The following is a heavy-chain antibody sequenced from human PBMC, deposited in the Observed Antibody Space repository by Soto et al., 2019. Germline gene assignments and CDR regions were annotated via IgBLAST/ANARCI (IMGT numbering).Heavy chain of an antibody. D-gene: IGHD3-16*02. V-gene: IGHV1-18*01. CDR1: WYTLDRYG. Sequence: GAPVKGSFKASWYTLDRYGISWVGQAPGQGLEGMGWISAYNGNTNYAQKLQGRVTMTTDTSTSTAYMELRSLRSDDTAVYYCARVKELSDNDAFDIWGQGTMVTVSS. J-gene: IGHJ3*02. CDR2: ISAYNGNT. CDR3: ARVKELSDNDAFDI.